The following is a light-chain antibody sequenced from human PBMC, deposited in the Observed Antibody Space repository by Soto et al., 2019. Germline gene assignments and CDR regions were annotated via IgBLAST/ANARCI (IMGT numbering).Light chain of an antibody. CDR1: QSVSNSY. CDR2: GVF. J-gene: IGKJ2*01. V-gene: IGKV3-20*01. CDR3: QQYGSSPYT. Sequence: EIVLTQSPGTLSLSPGEKATLSCRASQSVSNSYLAWYQQKPGQAPRLLIYGVFSRATGIPDRFSGSGSGRDFTLTINRLEPEEFGVYFCQQYGSSPYTFGQGTKLEIK.